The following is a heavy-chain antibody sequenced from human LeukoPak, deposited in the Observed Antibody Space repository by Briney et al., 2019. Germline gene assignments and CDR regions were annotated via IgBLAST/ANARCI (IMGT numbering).Heavy chain of an antibody. V-gene: IGHV3-23*01. D-gene: IGHD2-21*02. CDR2: LSGSGGTT. J-gene: IGHJ4*02. CDR1: GFTFSSHA. Sequence: PGGSLRLSCAASGFTFSSHAMSWVRQAPGKGLEWVSSLSGSGGTTYHADSVKGRFSISRDNSKNTLYLQMNSLRAEDTAVYYCARELMTYLDYWGQGTLVTVSS. CDR3: ARELMTYLDY.